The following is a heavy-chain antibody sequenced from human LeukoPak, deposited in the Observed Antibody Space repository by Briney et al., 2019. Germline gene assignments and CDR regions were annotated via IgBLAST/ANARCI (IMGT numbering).Heavy chain of an antibody. D-gene: IGHD6-13*01. Sequence: PGGSLRLSCAASGFTFSNYWMSWVRQAPGKGLEWVANIKQDGSEKYYVDSVKGRFTISRDNSKNTLYLQMNSLRAEDTAVYYCARAAAGSYYYYYYMDVWGKGTTVTVSS. J-gene: IGHJ6*03. CDR2: IKQDGSEK. CDR3: ARAAAGSYYYYYYMDV. CDR1: GFTFSNYW. V-gene: IGHV3-7*01.